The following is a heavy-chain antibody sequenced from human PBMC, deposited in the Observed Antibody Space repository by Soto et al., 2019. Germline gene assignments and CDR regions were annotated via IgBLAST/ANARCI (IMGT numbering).Heavy chain of an antibody. J-gene: IGHJ3*02. CDR2: TYYRSKWYN. CDR1: GDSVSSNSAA. Sequence: SQTLSLTCAISGDSVSSNSAAWNWIRQSPSRGLEWLGRTYYRSKWYNDYAVSVKSRITINPDTSKNQFSLQLSSVTPEDTAVYYCARVTIRVRRAAFDIWGQGTMVTVSS. V-gene: IGHV6-1*01. D-gene: IGHD3-10*01. CDR3: ARVTIRVRRAAFDI.